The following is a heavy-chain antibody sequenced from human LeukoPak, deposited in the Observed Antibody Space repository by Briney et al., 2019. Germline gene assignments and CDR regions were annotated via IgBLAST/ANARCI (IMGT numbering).Heavy chain of an antibody. CDR2: IYYTGGT. Sequence: SETLSLTCTVSGGSFSSFYWSWIRQPPGKGLEWIGYIYYTGGTNYNPSLKSRITTSVDTSKNQFSLRLSSVTAADTAVYYCARGGFYCGGDCYVDYWGQGTLVTVSS. CDR3: ARGGFYCGGDCYVDY. D-gene: IGHD2-21*02. V-gene: IGHV4-59*12. J-gene: IGHJ4*02. CDR1: GGSFSSFY.